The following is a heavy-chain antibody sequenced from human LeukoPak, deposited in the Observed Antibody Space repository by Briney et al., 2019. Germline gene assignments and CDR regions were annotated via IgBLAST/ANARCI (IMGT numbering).Heavy chain of an antibody. CDR2: INAGNGYT. J-gene: IGHJ5*02. D-gene: IGHD3-22*01. Sequence: ASLKVSCKTSGYVFSYSAMHWLRQAPGQRLEWMGWINAGNGYTRYSQKFQGRVTMTRDTSASTVYMQLRSPRSEDTAVYYCARGANYYDSSGSSNWLDPWGRGTLVTVSS. CDR1: GYVFSYSA. CDR3: ARGANYYDSSGSSNWLDP. V-gene: IGHV1-3*01.